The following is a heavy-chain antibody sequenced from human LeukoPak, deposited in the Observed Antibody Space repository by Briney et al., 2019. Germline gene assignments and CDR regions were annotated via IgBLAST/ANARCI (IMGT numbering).Heavy chain of an antibody. CDR2: INPNRGGT. CDR3: ARGYYDSSDYEYFQH. D-gene: IGHD3-22*01. CDR1: GYTFIAYY. J-gene: IGHJ1*01. Sequence: ASVKVSCKASGYTFIAYYMHWVRQAPGQGLEWMGWINPNRGGTKFAQKFQGRVTMTSDTSINTAYMELSRLRSDDTAVYFCARGYYDSSDYEYFQHWGQGTLVTVSS. V-gene: IGHV1-2*02.